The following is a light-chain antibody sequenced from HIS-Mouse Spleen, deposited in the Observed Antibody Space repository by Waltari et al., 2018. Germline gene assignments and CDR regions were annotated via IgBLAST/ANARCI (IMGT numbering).Light chain of an antibody. CDR1: QSVSSY. J-gene: IGKJ3*01. Sequence: EIVLTQSPATLSLSPGERATLSCTASQSVSSYLAWYQQKPGQAPRLPIYDASNRATGIPARFSGSGSGTDFTLTISSLEPEDFAVYYCQQRSNWLTFGPGTKVDIK. V-gene: IGKV3-11*01. CDR2: DAS. CDR3: QQRSNWLT.